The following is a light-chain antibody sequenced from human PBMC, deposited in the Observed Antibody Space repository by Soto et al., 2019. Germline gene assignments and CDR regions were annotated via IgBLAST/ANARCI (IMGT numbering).Light chain of an antibody. Sequence: QSVLTQPPSVSGAPGQRVSISCTGSSSNIGAGYDVHWYKQLPGTAPELLIYANSNRPSGVPDRFSGSKSGTSASLAITGLQADDEADYYCQSFDTSLNRVFGGGTKVTVL. CDR3: QSFDTSLNRV. J-gene: IGLJ2*01. CDR1: SSNIGAGYD. V-gene: IGLV1-40*01. CDR2: ANS.